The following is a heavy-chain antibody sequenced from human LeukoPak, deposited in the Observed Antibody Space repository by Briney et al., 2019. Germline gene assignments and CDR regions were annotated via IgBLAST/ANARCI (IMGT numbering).Heavy chain of an antibody. J-gene: IGHJ4*02. V-gene: IGHV3-23*01. CDR3: ARARDYVWGSYRYGYYFDY. CDR1: GFTFSTYT. Sequence: GGSLRLSCAASGFTFSTYTMYWVRHPPGKRLEWVSIIGNNGGGIHYADSVKGRFTISRDNSKNTLYLQMNSLRAEDTAVYYCARARDYVWGSYRYGYYFDYWGQGTLVTVSS. CDR2: IGNNGGGI. D-gene: IGHD3-16*02.